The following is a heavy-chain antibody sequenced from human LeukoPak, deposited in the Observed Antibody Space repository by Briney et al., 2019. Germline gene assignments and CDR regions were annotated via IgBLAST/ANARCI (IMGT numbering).Heavy chain of an antibody. CDR2: INPNSGGT. CDR1: GYAFTGYY. V-gene: IGHV1-2*02. J-gene: IGHJ6*03. D-gene: IGHD4-11*01. CDR3: ASSSTYYYYYMDV. Sequence: GASVKVSCKASGYAFTGYYMHWVRQAPGQGLEWMGWINPNSGGTNYAQKFQGRVTMTRDTSISTAYMELSRLRSDDTDVYDCASSSTYYYYYMDVWGKGTTVTVSS.